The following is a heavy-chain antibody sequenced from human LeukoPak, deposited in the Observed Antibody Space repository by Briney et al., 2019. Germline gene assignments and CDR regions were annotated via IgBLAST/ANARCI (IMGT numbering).Heavy chain of an antibody. CDR3: ARYYYDSSGYYSVLFDY. CDR2: INPNSGGT. D-gene: IGHD3-22*01. CDR1: GYTFTGYY. V-gene: IGHV1-2*02. J-gene: IGHJ4*02. Sequence: ASVKVSCKASGYTFTGYYMHWVRQAPGQGLEWMGWINPNSGGTNYAQKFQGRVTMTRDTSISTAYMGLSRLRSDDTAVYYCARYYYDSSGYYSVLFDYWGQGTLVTVSS.